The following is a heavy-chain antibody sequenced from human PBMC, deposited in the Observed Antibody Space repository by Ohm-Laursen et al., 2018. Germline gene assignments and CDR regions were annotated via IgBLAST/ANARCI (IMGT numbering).Heavy chain of an antibody. D-gene: IGHD1-26*01. J-gene: IGHJ4*02. CDR2: IHYSGNT. CDR3: AGNRLGSSFDN. Sequence: SDTLSLTCTVSGNSINTYYWSWIRQPPGKGLEYISWIHYSGNTNYNPSPRSRVTISVDTSKNQLSLSLRSVTAADTAIYYCAGNRLGSSFDNWGPGTVVTVSS. CDR1: GNSINTYY. V-gene: IGHV4-59*08.